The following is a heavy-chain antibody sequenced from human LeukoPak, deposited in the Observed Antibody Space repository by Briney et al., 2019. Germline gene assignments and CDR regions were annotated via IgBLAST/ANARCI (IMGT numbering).Heavy chain of an antibody. J-gene: IGHJ4*02. D-gene: IGHD4-17*01. V-gene: IGHV4-59*08. CDR1: GCSISSYY. CDR2: IYYSGST. Sequence: SETLSLTCTVSGCSISSYYWSWIRQPPGKGLEWIGYIYYSGSTNYNPSLKSRVTISVDTSKNQFSLKLSSVTAADTAVYYCARSTPDYGDYPFDYWGQGTLVTVSS. CDR3: ARSTPDYGDYPFDY.